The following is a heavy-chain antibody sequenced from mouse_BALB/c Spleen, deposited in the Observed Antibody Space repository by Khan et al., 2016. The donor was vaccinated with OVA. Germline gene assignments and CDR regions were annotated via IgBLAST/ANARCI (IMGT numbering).Heavy chain of an antibody. Sequence: QIQLVQSGPELKKPGETVKISCKASGHTFTNFGMNWVKQAPGKGLKWMGWINTYTGEPTYADDFNGRFAFSLEASASTPYLQINNLPNEDTATDFCARPPYFSYAMDNWGQGTSGTVSS. D-gene: IGHD2-10*01. J-gene: IGHJ4*01. V-gene: IGHV9-3-1*01. CDR1: GHTFTNFG. CDR3: ARPPYFSYAMDN. CDR2: INTYTGEP.